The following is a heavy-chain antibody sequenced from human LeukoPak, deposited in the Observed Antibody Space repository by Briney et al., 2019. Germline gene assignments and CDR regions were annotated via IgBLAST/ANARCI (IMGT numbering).Heavy chain of an antibody. V-gene: IGHV4-4*07. CDR3: ARVLSNTYYYDSSGYHYYYMDV. J-gene: IGHJ6*03. CDR1: GGSISSYY. CDR2: IYTSGST. Sequence: SETLSLTCTVSGGSISSYYWSWIRQPAGKGLEWIGRIYTSGSTNYNPSLKSRVTISVDKSKNQFSLKRSSVTAADTAVYYCARVLSNTYYYDSSGYHYYYMDVWGKGTTVTVSS. D-gene: IGHD3-22*01.